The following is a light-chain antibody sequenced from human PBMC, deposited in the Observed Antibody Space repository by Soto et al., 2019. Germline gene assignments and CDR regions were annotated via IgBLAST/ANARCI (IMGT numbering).Light chain of an antibody. V-gene: IGKV1-27*01. J-gene: IGKJ1*01. CDR3: QKYNSAPWT. Sequence: DIQMTQSPSSLSASVGDRVTITCRASQGISNYLAWYQQQPGKVAKLLIYVASTLQSGVPTRFSGSGSGTGFTLPNSRLQAEDVATYYCQKYNSAPWTFGQGTKVEIK. CDR1: QGISNY. CDR2: VAS.